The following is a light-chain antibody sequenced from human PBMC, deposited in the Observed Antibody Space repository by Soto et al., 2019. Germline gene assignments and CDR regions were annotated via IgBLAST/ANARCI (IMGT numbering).Light chain of an antibody. Sequence: DIQMTQSPSSLSASIGDRVTITCRASQGISNYLAWYQHKAGKVPNLLIYGASTLQSVVPSRFSGSGSGTEFTLTISSLHTEDVATYYCQKYNGAPRTFGQGTKVKI. CDR1: QGISNY. CDR2: GAS. V-gene: IGKV1-27*01. J-gene: IGKJ1*01. CDR3: QKYNGAPRT.